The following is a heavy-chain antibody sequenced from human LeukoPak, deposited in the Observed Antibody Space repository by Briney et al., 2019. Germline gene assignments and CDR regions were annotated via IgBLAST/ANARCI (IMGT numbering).Heavy chain of an antibody. V-gene: IGHV1-2*02. D-gene: IGHD2-2*02. CDR2: INPNSGGT. CDR3: ARGNVVVPAAIAY. J-gene: IGHJ4*02. CDR1: GYTFTGYY. Sequence: ASVKVSCKASGYTFTGYYMHWVRQAPGQGLEWMGWINPNSGGTNYAQKFQGRVTMTRDTSISTAYMELSRLRSDGTAVYYCARGNVVVPAAIAYWGQGTLVTVSS.